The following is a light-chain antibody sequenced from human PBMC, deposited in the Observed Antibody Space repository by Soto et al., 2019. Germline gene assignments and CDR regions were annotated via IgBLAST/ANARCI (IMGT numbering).Light chain of an antibody. J-gene: IGKJ1*01. CDR3: QRYKSNRWT. CDR1: QSLNGW. CDR2: KVS. V-gene: IGKV1-5*03. Sequence: DIQMTQSPSTLSASVGDRVTITCPASQSLNGWLAWLKQKPGRAPKVVIYKVSNLESGVPLRFSGSGSGTEFTLTISSLQPDDFATYYCQRYKSNRWTFGQGTKVEIK.